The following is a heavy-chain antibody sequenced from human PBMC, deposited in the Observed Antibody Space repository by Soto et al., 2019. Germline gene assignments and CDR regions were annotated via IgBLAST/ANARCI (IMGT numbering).Heavy chain of an antibody. V-gene: IGHV4-39*01. Sequence: QLQLQESGPGLVKPSATLSLICNVSGGSVSSGGYYWYWIRQPPGKGLEWIASIHYSCISYYNPSLKSKLLISLDTSKNQSSLNLNSVTAADTAVYYCATGNWNFDSWGQGTLVTVSS. CDR3: ATGNWNFDS. CDR2: IHYSCIS. D-gene: IGHD3-3*01. CDR1: GGSVSSGGYY. J-gene: IGHJ4*02.